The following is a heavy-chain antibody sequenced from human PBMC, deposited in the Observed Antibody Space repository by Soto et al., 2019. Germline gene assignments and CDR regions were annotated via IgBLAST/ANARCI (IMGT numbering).Heavy chain of an antibody. CDR2: IYSGGST. CDR3: ARAGSTSWDDDDFDY. Sequence: EVQLVESGGGLVQPGGSLRLSCAASGFTVSSNYMSWVRQAPGKGLEWVSVIYSGGSTYYADSVKGRFTISRENSKNTLYLQMNSLRVEDTAGYYCARAGSTSWDDDDFDYRGPGTLVTGSS. V-gene: IGHV3-66*01. CDR1: GFTVSSNY. J-gene: IGHJ4*03. D-gene: IGHD2-2*01.